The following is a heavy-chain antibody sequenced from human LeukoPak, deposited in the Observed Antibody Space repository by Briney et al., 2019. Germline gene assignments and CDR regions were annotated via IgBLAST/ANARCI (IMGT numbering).Heavy chain of an antibody. CDR1: GFTFNNAW. J-gene: IGHJ4*02. CDR3: CGAQTGGWYGPFDY. Sequence: PGGSLRLSCAASGFTFNNAWMHWVRQAPGKGLEWVGRIKSITDGGTTDYAAPVKGRFTISRDDSKNTLYLQMNSLKTEDAAVYFCCGAQTGGWYGPFDYWGQGTLVTVSS. CDR2: IKSITDGGTT. V-gene: IGHV3-15*01. D-gene: IGHD6-19*01.